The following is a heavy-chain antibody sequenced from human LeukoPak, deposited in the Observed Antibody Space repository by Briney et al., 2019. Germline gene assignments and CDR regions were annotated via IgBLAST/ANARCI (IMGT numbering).Heavy chain of an antibody. D-gene: IGHD6-19*01. Sequence: GRSLRLSCAASGFTFSSYAMHWVRQAPGKVLEWVAVISYDGSNKYYADSVKGRFTISRDNSKNTLYLQMNSLRAEDTAVYYCANAPGGWQNYWGQRTLVTVSS. CDR2: ISYDGSNK. J-gene: IGHJ4*02. CDR1: GFTFSSYA. CDR3: ANAPGGWQNY. V-gene: IGHV3-30-3*01.